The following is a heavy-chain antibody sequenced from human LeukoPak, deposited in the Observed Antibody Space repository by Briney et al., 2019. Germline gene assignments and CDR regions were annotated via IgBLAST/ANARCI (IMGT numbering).Heavy chain of an antibody. CDR2: IYYSGST. Sequence: SQTPSLTCTVSGGSISSGGYYWSWIRQHPGKGLEWIGYIYYSGSTYYNPSLKSRVTISVDTSKNQFSLKLSSVTAADTAVYYCARGPDIWREAYYFDYWGQGTLVTVSS. D-gene: IGHD3/OR15-3a*01. CDR3: ARGPDIWREAYYFDY. J-gene: IGHJ4*02. CDR1: GGSISSGGYY. V-gene: IGHV4-31*03.